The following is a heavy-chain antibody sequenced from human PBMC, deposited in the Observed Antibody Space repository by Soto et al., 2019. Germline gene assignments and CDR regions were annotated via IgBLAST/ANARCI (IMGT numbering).Heavy chain of an antibody. J-gene: IGHJ3*02. CDR1: GYSFTSYW. V-gene: IGHV5-10-1*01. D-gene: IGHD3-22*01. CDR3: ARLEGHYYDSSGYPKADAFDI. Sequence: PRESLKISCKGSGYSFTSYWISWVRQMPGKGLEWMGRIDPSDSYTNYSPSFQGHVTISADKSISTAYLQWSSLKASDTAMYYCARLEGHYYDSSGYPKADAFDIWGQGTMVTVSS. CDR2: IDPSDSYT.